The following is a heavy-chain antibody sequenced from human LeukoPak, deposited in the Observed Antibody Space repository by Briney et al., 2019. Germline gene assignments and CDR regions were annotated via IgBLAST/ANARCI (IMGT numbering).Heavy chain of an antibody. D-gene: IGHD6-6*01. Sequence: SETLSLTCTVSGGSISSYYWSWIRQPPGKGLEWIGYIYYSGSTNYNPSLKSRVTISVDTSKNQFSLKLSSVTAADTAVYYCARRKLSIAAEDYWGQGTLVTVSS. CDR3: ARRKLSIAAEDY. CDR1: GGSISSYY. V-gene: IGHV4-59*01. CDR2: IYYSGST. J-gene: IGHJ4*02.